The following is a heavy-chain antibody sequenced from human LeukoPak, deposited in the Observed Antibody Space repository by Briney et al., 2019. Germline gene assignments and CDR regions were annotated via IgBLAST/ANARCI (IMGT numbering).Heavy chain of an antibody. CDR1: GGTFSSYA. CDR3: ARDANCSGGSCYDYYYGMDV. D-gene: IGHD2-15*01. Sequence: SVKVSCKASGGTFSSYAISWVRQAPGQGLEWMGGIIPIFGTANYAQKFQGRVTITADESTSTAYMELSSLRSEDTAVYYCARDANCSGGSCYDYYYGMDVWGKGTTVTVSS. J-gene: IGHJ6*04. V-gene: IGHV1-69*13. CDR2: IIPIFGTA.